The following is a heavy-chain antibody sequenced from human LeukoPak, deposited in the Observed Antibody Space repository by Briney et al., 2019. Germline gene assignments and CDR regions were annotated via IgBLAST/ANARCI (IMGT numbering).Heavy chain of an antibody. CDR3: ARDTYDSSSYSYGPLDY. CDR1: GFTFPGYW. CDR2: INTDGSST. D-gene: IGHD3-22*01. Sequence: GGSLRLSCADSGFTFPGYWMHWVRQAPGKRLVWVSRINTDGSSTSYADSVKGRFTISRYNAKNTLYLQMNSLRAEDTAVYYCARDTYDSSSYSYGPLDYGREGTLVTVSS. J-gene: IGHJ4*02. V-gene: IGHV3-74*01.